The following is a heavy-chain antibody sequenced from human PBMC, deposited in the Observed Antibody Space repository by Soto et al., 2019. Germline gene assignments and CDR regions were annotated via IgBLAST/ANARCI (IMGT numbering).Heavy chain of an antibody. Sequence: QVRLVQSGAEVKKPGASVKVSCKASGYTFTSYSISWVRQAPGQGLEWMGWISAYNGNTYHARKLQGRVTMTTDTATSTAYMELRSLRSDDTAVYYCARDVGYGLIDYWGQGTLVTVSS. CDR2: ISAYNGNT. D-gene: IGHD5-18*01. CDR1: GYTFTSYS. V-gene: IGHV1-18*01. CDR3: ARDVGYGLIDY. J-gene: IGHJ4*02.